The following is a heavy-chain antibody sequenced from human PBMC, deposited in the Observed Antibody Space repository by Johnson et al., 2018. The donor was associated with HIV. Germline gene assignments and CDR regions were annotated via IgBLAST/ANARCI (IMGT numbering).Heavy chain of an antibody. V-gene: IGHV3-43*01. J-gene: IGHJ3*02. D-gene: IGHD1-26*01. CDR1: GFTFDDYT. Sequence: VQLVESGGGLVQPGRSLRLSCTASGFTFDDYTMHWVRQAPGKGLEWLSLISWDGGSTYYADSVKGRFTISRDNSKNSLYLQMSSLRTEDTALYYCARDRVMVGATVDAFDIWGQGTMVTVSS. CDR2: ISWDGGST. CDR3: ARDRVMVGATVDAFDI.